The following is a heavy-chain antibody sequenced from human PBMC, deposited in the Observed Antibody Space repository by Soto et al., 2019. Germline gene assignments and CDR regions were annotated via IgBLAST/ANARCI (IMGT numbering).Heavy chain of an antibody. D-gene: IGHD1-26*01. CDR1: GFTFSSFT. V-gene: IGHV3-21*06. CDR3: ARRPTSGTYVY. J-gene: IGHJ4*02. Sequence: GGSLRLSCVVSGFTFSSFTMNWVRQAPGKGLEWVSSISSISYIYYADSVKGRFTISRDNAKNSLYLQMNSLRAEDTAVYYCARRPTSGTYVYWGQGTRVTLSS. CDR2: ISSISYI.